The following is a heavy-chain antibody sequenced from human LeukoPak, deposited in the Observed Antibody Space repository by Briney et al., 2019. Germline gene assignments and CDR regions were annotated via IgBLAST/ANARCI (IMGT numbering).Heavy chain of an antibody. CDR3: ARGRAVFGPHWFDP. Sequence: PSETLSLTCAVYGGSFSGYYWSWIRQPPGKGLEWIGEINHGGTTKSNPSLKSRLTISIGTSKNQFSLKLTSVTAADTAVYFCARGRAVFGPHWFDPWGQGTLVTVSS. J-gene: IGHJ5*02. D-gene: IGHD3-3*01. CDR2: INHGGTT. V-gene: IGHV4-34*01. CDR1: GGSFSGYY.